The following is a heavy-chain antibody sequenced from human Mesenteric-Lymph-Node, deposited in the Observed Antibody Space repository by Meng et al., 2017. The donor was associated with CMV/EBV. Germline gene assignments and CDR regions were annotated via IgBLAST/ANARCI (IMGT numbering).Heavy chain of an antibody. D-gene: IGHD5-18*01. Sequence: GGSLRLSCTASGFTFGDYAMSWVRQAPGKGLEWVSYVSSSGSRIHYADSVKGRFTFSRDNSKNTLDLQMNSLRGEDTAVYYCARTRGRGYTIGGDAFDIWGQGTMVTVSS. V-gene: IGHV3-11*01. CDR2: VSSSGSRI. J-gene: IGHJ3*02. CDR1: GFTFGDYA. CDR3: ARTRGRGYTIGGDAFDI.